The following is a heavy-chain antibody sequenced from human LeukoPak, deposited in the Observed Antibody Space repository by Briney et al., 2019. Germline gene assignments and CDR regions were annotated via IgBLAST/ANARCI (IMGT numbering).Heavy chain of an antibody. D-gene: IGHD2-15*01. V-gene: IGHV4-38-2*01. CDR3: ARGGVVAAPGDAFDI. CDR2: IYHSGST. Sequence: SETLSLTCAVSGYSISSGYYWGWIRQPPGKGLEWIGSIYHSGSTYYNPSLKSRVTISADTSKNQFSLKLRSVTAADTAVYCCARGGVVAAPGDAFDIWGQGTMVTVFS. J-gene: IGHJ3*02. CDR1: GYSISSGYY.